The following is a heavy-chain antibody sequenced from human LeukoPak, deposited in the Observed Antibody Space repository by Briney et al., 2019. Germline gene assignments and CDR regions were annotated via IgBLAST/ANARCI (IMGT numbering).Heavy chain of an antibody. CDR2: ISYEGSNK. CDR3: AKGLTSGYESGTFDI. Sequence: PGGSLRLSCAASGFTFSTYALNWVRQAPGKGLEWVAMISYEGSNKKYGDSVKGRFTISRDNSKNTVDLQMNSLRPEDTAVYCCAKGLTSGYESGTFDIWGQGTMVTVSP. J-gene: IGHJ3*02. CDR1: GFTFSTYA. D-gene: IGHD5-12*01. V-gene: IGHV3-30*18.